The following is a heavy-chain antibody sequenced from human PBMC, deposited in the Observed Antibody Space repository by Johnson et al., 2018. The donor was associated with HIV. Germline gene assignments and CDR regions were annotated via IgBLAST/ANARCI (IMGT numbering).Heavy chain of an antibody. D-gene: IGHD3-22*01. CDR1: GFTFSGSA. Sequence: VQLVESGGGLVKPGGSLKLSCAASGFTFSGSAMHWVRQASGKGLEWVGRIRSKADSYATAYAASMKGRFTISRDDSKHTLYLQMNSLKTEDTAVYYCTATGGGVDVYYYDSSGGAHAFDIWGQGTMVTVSS. CDR3: TATGGGVDVYYYDSSGGAHAFDI. CDR2: IRSKADSYAT. V-gene: IGHV3-73*01. J-gene: IGHJ3*02.